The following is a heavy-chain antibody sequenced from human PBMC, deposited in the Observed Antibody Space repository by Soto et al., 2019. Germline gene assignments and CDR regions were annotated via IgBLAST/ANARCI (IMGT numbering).Heavy chain of an antibody. CDR3: ARGGYYYGSGSYSNWFDP. J-gene: IGHJ5*02. CDR2: INHSGST. V-gene: IGHV4-34*01. CDR1: GGSFSGYY. D-gene: IGHD3-10*01. Sequence: SETLSLTCAVYGGSFSGYYWSWIRQPPGKGLEWIGEINHSGSTNYNPSLKSRLTISVDTSKNQFSLKLSSVTAADTAVYYCARGGYYYGSGSYSNWFDPWGQGTLVTVSS.